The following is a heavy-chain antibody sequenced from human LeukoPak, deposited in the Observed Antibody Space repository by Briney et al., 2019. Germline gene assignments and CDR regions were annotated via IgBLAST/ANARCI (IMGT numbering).Heavy chain of an antibody. J-gene: IGHJ4*02. V-gene: IGHV4-59*08. CDR1: GGSISSYY. CDR2: IYSSGST. D-gene: IGHD2-21*02. Sequence: PSETLSLTCTVSGGSISSYYWNWIRQPPGKGLEWIGYIYSSGSTYYNPSLKSRVTISVDTSKNQFSLKLSSVSAADTAVYYCARLPFYCGGDCYSFDYWGQGTLVTVSS. CDR3: ARLPFYCGGDCYSFDY.